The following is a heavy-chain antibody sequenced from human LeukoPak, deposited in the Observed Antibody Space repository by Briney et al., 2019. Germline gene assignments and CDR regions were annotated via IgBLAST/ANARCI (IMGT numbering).Heavy chain of an antibody. J-gene: IGHJ4*02. CDR2: INHSGST. D-gene: IGHD4-23*01. V-gene: IGHV4-34*01. CDR3: ARDGGYGGNFDY. CDR1: GGSFSGYY. Sequence: SETLSLTCAVYGGSFSGYYWSWIRQPPGKGLEWIGEINHSGSTNYNPSLKSRVTISVDTSKNQFSLRLDSLTAADTAVYYCARDGGYGGNFDYWGRGTLVIVSS.